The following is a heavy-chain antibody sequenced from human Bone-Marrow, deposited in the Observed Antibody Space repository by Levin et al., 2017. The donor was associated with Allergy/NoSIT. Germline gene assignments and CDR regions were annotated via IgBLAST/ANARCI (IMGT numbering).Heavy chain of an antibody. CDR3: AKDDASYWIDP. Sequence: GGSLRLSCAVSGFIFSSSGVHWVRQPPGRGLEWVAVISSDGSKTYYADSVRGRFIVSRNNSKNTLYLEMNSLRPEDTALYYCAKDDASYWIDPWGQGTLVTVAS. CDR2: ISSDGSKT. V-gene: IGHV3-30*18. CDR1: GFIFSSSG. J-gene: IGHJ5*02.